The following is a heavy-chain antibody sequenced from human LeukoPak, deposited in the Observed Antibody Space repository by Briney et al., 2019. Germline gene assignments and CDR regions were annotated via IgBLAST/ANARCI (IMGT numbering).Heavy chain of an antibody. CDR2: ISSSSSYI. CDR3: ARDRGYSYPSPVDY. Sequence: GGSLRLSCAASGFTFRSYAMSWVRQAPGKGLEWVSSISSSSSYIYYADSVKGRFTISRDNAKNSLYLQMNSLRAEDTAVYYCARDRGYSYPSPVDYWGQGTLVTVSS. CDR1: GFTFRSYA. V-gene: IGHV3-21*01. D-gene: IGHD5-18*01. J-gene: IGHJ4*02.